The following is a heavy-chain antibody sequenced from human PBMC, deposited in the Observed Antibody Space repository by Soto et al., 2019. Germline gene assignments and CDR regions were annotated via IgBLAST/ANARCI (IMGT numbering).Heavy chain of an antibody. Sequence: GGSLRLSCSASGFTFSSYAMSWVRQAPGKGLEWVSAISGSGGSTYYADSVKGRFTISRDNSKNTLYLQMNSLRAEDTAVYYCAKDRGSIVVVPAATYGLGYWGQGTLVTAPQ. J-gene: IGHJ4*02. D-gene: IGHD2-2*01. CDR2: ISGSGGST. V-gene: IGHV3-23*01. CDR3: AKDRGSIVVVPAATYGLGY. CDR1: GFTFSSYA.